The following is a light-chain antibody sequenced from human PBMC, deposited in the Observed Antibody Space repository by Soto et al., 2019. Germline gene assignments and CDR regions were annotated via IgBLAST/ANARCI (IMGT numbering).Light chain of an antibody. Sequence: VLTQSPATLSLSPGERATLSCRASQSVSSYLAWYQQKPGQAPRLLIYDASNRATGIPARFSGSGSGTDFTLTISSLEPEDFALYYCQQRSNWPSFGPGTKVDIK. J-gene: IGKJ3*01. V-gene: IGKV3-11*01. CDR3: QQRSNWPS. CDR1: QSVSSY. CDR2: DAS.